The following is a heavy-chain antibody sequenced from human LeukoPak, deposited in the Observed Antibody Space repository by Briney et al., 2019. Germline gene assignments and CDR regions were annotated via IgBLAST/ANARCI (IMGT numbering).Heavy chain of an antibody. Sequence: SETLSLTCAVYGGSFSGYYWSWIRQPPGKGLEWIGEINHSGSTNYNPSLKSRVTISVDTSMNQFSLKLSSVTAADTAVYYCARPRIAVAGGGFDYWGQGTLVTVSS. CDR1: GGSFSGYY. J-gene: IGHJ4*02. D-gene: IGHD6-19*01. CDR3: ARPRIAVAGGGFDY. CDR2: INHSGST. V-gene: IGHV4-34*01.